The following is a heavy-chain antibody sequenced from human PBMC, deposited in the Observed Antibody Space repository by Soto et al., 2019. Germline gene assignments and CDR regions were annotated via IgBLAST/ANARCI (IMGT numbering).Heavy chain of an antibody. CDR3: ARGYCSSTSCYNLARNWFDP. CDR1: GYTFTGYY. CDR2: INPNSGGT. J-gene: IGHJ5*02. D-gene: IGHD2-2*02. Sequence: GASVKVSCKASGYTFTGYYMHWVRQAPGQGLEWMGWINPNSGGTNYAQKFQGWVTMTRDTSISTAYMELSRLGSDDTAVYYCARGYCSSTSCYNLARNWFDPWGQGTLVTVSS. V-gene: IGHV1-2*04.